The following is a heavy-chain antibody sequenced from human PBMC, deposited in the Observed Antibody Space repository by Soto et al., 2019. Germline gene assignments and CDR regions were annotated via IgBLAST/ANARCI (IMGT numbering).Heavy chain of an antibody. V-gene: IGHV4-4*02. J-gene: IGHJ6*02. CDR3: ARDLYGSGSFYGMDV. CDR1: GGSISSSNW. Sequence: SETLSLTCAVSGGSISSSNWWSWVRQPPGKGLEWIGEIYHSGSTNYNPSLKSRVTISVDKSKNQFSLKLSSVTAADTAVYYCARDLYGSGSFYGMDVWGQGTTVTVSS. D-gene: IGHD3-10*01. CDR2: IYHSGST.